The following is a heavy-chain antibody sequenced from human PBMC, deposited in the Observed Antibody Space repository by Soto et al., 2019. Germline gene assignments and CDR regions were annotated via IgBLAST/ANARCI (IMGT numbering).Heavy chain of an antibody. CDR3: ARDPRRIQLWYEDQEPFAY. V-gene: IGHV1-46*01. Sequence: QVQLVQSGAEVKKPGASVKVSCKASGYTFTSYYMHWVRQTPGQGLEWMGIINPSGGSTSYAQKFQRRVTMTRDTSTSTVDMERSRLRSDDTAVYCCARDPRRIQLWYEDQEPFAYWGQGALVTVS. D-gene: IGHD5-18*01. J-gene: IGHJ4*02. CDR1: GYTFTSYY. CDR2: INPSGGST.